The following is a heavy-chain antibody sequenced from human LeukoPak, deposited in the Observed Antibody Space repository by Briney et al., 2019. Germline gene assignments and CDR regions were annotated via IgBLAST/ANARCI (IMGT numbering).Heavy chain of an antibody. CDR2: INHSGSN. CDR3: ARGRGRFDF. CDR1: GGTCSGYY. Sequence: SETLSLTCAVYGGTCSGYYWSWIRQAPGQGLEGISEINHSGSNNPNQSLKSRTTISADTSKNQSSLKVKSLPAADTAVYFCARGRGRFDFWGQGTLVTVSS. V-gene: IGHV4-34*04. D-gene: IGHD3-16*01. J-gene: IGHJ4*02.